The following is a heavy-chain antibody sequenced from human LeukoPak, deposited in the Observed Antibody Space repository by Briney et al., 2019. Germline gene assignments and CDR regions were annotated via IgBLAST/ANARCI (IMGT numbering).Heavy chain of an antibody. CDR3: AKVDYCGSNCLFLDY. CDR2: ISWNSGSR. V-gene: IGHV3-9*01. J-gene: IGHJ4*02. D-gene: IGHD2-21*01. CDR1: GFTFDDYA. Sequence: GVSLRLYCAASGFTFDDYAMHGVRQAQGVGVEWVSGISWNSGSRGYADSVKGRFTISRDNAKNSVYLQMNSLRAEDTALYYCAKVDYCGSNCLFLDYWGQGTLVTVSS.